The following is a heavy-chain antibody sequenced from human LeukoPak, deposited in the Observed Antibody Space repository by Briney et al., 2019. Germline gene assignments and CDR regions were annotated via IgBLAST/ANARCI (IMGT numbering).Heavy chain of an antibody. J-gene: IGHJ4*02. D-gene: IGHD3-22*01. Sequence: PGGSLRLSCAASGFTFSSYAMSWVRQAPGKGLEWVSAISGSGGSTYYADSAKGRFTISRDNSKNTLYLQMNSLRAEDTAVYYCAKDMGSPNQDLTYYYDSSGYFDYWSQGTLVTVSS. CDR2: ISGSGGST. CDR1: GFTFSSYA. V-gene: IGHV3-23*01. CDR3: AKDMGSPNQDLTYYYDSSGYFDY.